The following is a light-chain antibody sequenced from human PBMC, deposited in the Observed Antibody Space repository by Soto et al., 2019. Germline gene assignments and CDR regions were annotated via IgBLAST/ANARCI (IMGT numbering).Light chain of an antibody. CDR2: YDR. CDR3: QVWDSSGDHVGV. J-gene: IGLJ2*01. V-gene: IGLV3-21*01. CDR1: NIGSQS. Sequence: SYVLTQPPSVSVSPGKTATITCGGNNIGSQSVHWYQQKPGQAPVLVMFYDRVRPSGIPDRFSGSNSGNTATLTISRVEAGDESDYYCQVWDSSGDHVGVFGGGIKLTVL.